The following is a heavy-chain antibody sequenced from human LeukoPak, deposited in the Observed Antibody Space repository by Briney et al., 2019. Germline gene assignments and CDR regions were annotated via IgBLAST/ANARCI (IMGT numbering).Heavy chain of an antibody. CDR1: GCTFSSYA. V-gene: IGHV1-69*04. D-gene: IGHD3-9*01. J-gene: IGHJ6*02. CDR2: IIPILGIA. Sequence: AGKVSFKSSGCTFSSYAFSLVRQAPGQGLEWMGRIIPILGIAKHAQKFQGRVTITADKSTSTAYMELSSLRSEDTAVYSCARGYILTGTTNNTPPYGMDVWGQGTTVTVSS. CDR3: ARGYILTGTTNNTPPYGMDV.